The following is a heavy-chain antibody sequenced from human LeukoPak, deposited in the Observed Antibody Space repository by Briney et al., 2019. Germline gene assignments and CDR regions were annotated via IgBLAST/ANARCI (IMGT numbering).Heavy chain of an antibody. D-gene: IGHD2-21*01. J-gene: IGHJ4*02. CDR2: ITYDGRNK. CDR1: GFTFSSYA. V-gene: IGHV3-30*04. Sequence: PGGSLRLSCAASGFTFSSYAMHWVRQAPAKVLEWVAVITYDGRNKYYADSVKGRFTISRDNSKNTLYLQMNSLRAEDTAVYYCARAPQSMYYFDYWGQGTLVTVSS. CDR3: ARAPQSMYYFDY.